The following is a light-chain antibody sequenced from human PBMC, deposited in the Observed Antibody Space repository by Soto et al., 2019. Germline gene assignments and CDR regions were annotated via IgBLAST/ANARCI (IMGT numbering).Light chain of an antibody. CDR2: RNN. V-gene: IGLV1-47*01. CDR1: SSNIGSNY. J-gene: IGLJ2*01. CDR3: AAWDDSRRVV. Sequence: QSVLTQPPSASGTPGQRVTISCSGSSSNIGSNYVYWYQQLPGTAPKLLIYRNNQRPSGVPDRFSGSKSGTSASLAISGLRSEDEADYYCAAWDDSRRVVFGGGTQLTVL.